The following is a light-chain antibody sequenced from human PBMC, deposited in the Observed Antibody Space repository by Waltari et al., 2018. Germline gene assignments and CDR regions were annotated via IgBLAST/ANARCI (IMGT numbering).Light chain of an antibody. CDR1: SGHSRNV. CDR3: QTGGHGTWV. CDR2: VNSDGSH. J-gene: IGLJ3*02. V-gene: IGLV4-69*01. Sequence: QLVLTQSPTASASLGASVRPTCTLRSGHSRNVTAWHQQQPEKGPRYLMRVNSDGSHSKGDEIPDRFSGSSSGAERYLTISSLQSEDEADYYCQTGGHGTWVFGGGTKLTVL.